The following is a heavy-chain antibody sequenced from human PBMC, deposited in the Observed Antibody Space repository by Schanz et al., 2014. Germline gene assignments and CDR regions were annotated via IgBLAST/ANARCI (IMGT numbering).Heavy chain of an antibody. V-gene: IGHV3-48*01. CDR3: AKDLISGWSGFDY. Sequence: VQLVESGGGVVQPGRSLRLSCAASGFNFSSYGMHWVRQAPGKGLEWVSYISSSSSTIYYADSVKGRFTISRDNSKNTLYLLMNSLRAEDTAVYYCAKDLISGWSGFDYWGQGTLVTVSS. CDR1: GFNFSSYG. D-gene: IGHD6-19*01. CDR2: ISSSSSTI. J-gene: IGHJ4*02.